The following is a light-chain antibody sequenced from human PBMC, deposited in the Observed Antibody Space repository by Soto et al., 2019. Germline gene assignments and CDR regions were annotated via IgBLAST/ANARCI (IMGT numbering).Light chain of an antibody. CDR1: QSVSSSY. V-gene: IGKV3-20*01. CDR3: QQYGSSPLT. CDR2: GAS. J-gene: IGKJ4*01. Sequence: EIVLTQSPGTLSLFPGERATISCRTSQSVSSSYLAWYKQKPGQAPRLLSYGASSRATGIPDRFSGSGSGTEFTLTISRLEPEDFEVYYCQQYGSSPLTFGGGTKVDIK.